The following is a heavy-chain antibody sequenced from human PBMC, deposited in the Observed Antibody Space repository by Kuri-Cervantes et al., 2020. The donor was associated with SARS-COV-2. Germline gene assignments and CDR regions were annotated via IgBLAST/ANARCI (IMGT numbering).Heavy chain of an antibody. CDR2: IYHSGST. J-gene: IGHJ6*03. CDR3: ASVAYYYGSGSYPQYYYYYYMDV. V-gene: IGHV4-38-2*01. Sequence: SETLSLTCAVSGYSISSGYYWGWIRQPPGKGLEWIGSIYHSGSTYYNPSLKSRVTISVDTSKNQFSLKLSSVTAADTAVYYCASVAYYYGSGSYPQYYYYYYMDVWGKGTTVTVSS. CDR1: GYSISSGYY. D-gene: IGHD3-10*01.